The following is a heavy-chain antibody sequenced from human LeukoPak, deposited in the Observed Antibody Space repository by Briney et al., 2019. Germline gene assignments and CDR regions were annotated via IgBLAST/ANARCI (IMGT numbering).Heavy chain of an antibody. D-gene: IGHD2-15*01. CDR1: GGSFSGYY. V-gene: IGHV4-34*01. J-gene: IGHJ3*02. Sequence: TSETLSLTCAVYGGSFSGYYWSWIRQPPGKGLEWIGEINHSGSTNYNPSLKSRITISVDTSENRFSLKLSSVTATDTAVYYCARDCSGGSCYGAFDIWGQGTMVTVSS. CDR2: INHSGST. CDR3: ARDCSGGSCYGAFDI.